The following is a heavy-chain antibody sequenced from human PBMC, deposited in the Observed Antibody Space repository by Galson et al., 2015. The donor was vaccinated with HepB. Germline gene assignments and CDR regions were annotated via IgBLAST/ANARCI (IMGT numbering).Heavy chain of an antibody. D-gene: IGHD2-2*01. CDR3: AREIVVPDYYYYYGMDV. V-gene: IGHV3-21*01. J-gene: IGHJ6*02. Sequence: SLRLSCAASGFTFSSYSMNWVRQAPGKGLEWVSSISSSSSYIYYADSVKGRFTISRDNAKNSLYLQMNSLRAEDTAVYYCAREIVVPDYYYYYGMDVWGQGTTVTVSS. CDR2: ISSSSSYI. CDR1: GFTFSSYS.